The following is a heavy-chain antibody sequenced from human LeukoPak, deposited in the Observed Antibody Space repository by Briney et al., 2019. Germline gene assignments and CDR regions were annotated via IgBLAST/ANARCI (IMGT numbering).Heavy chain of an antibody. CDR2: INWNSDSI. D-gene: IGHD3-16*01. CDR1: GFTFSGYD. J-gene: IGHJ6*03. Sequence: GGSLRLSCAASGFTFSGYDMSWVRQAPGKGPEWVSGINWNSDSIAYADSVKGRFTISRDNAKNSLYLQMNSLRAEDMALYYCAKGGGGRLIYYYYMDVWGKGTTVTVSS. V-gene: IGHV3-9*03. CDR3: AKGGGGRLIYYYYMDV.